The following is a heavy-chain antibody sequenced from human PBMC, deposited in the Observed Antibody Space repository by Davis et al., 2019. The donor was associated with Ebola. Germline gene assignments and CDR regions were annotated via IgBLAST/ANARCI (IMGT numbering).Heavy chain of an antibody. D-gene: IGHD6-19*01. Sequence: ASVTVSCKASGYTFTHYAMHWVRQAPGHRVEWMGWINTGNGNTKYSQKFQGRVTMTRDTSASTAYMELTSLRSEDTAVYYCARFVAVTATDFWGQGTLVTVSS. CDR2: INTGNGNT. CDR1: GYTFTHYA. CDR3: ARFVAVTATDF. J-gene: IGHJ4*02. V-gene: IGHV1-3*04.